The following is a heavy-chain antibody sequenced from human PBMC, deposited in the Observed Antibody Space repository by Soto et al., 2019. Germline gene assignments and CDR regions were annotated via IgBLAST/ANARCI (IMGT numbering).Heavy chain of an antibody. CDR1: GFTFSRYW. V-gene: IGHV3-74*01. CDR3: ARAMRPSGYKCSGGSCLPGSYYYYGMDV. Sequence: GGSLRLSCAASGFTFSRYWMQWVRQAPGKGLVWVSHINTDASSTTYADSVKGRFTISRDNSKNTLYLQMNSLRDEDTAVYYCARAMRPSGYKCSGGSCLPGSYYYYGMDVWGQGITVTVSS. D-gene: IGHD2-15*01. CDR2: INTDASST. J-gene: IGHJ6*02.